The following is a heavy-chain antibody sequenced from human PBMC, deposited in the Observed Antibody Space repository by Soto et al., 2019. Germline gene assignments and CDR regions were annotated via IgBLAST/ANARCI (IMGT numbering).Heavy chain of an antibody. CDR2: ISSSSSTI. CDR1: GFTFSSYS. V-gene: IGHV3-48*01. CDR3: ARDEGSRFHYGDNHGWFDP. J-gene: IGHJ5*02. Sequence: GGSLRLSCAASGFTFSSYSMNWVRQAPGKGLEWVSYISSSSSTIYYADSVKGRFTISRDNAKNSLYLQMNSLRAEDTAVYYCARDEGSRFHYGDNHGWFDPWGQGTLVTVSS. D-gene: IGHD4-17*01.